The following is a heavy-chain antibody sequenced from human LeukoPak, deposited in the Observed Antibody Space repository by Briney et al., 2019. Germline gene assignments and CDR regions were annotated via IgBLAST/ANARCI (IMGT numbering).Heavy chain of an antibody. CDR2: MNPNSGNT. J-gene: IGHJ4*02. V-gene: IGHV1-8*03. D-gene: IGHD6-19*01. CDR1: GYTFTSYD. CDR3: AMEGGSIAVATV. Sequence: ASVKVSCKASGYTFTSYDINWVRQATGQGLEWMGWMNPNSGNTGYAQKFQGRVTITRNTSISTAYMELSSLRSEDTAVYYCAMEGGSIAVATVWGQGTLVTVSS.